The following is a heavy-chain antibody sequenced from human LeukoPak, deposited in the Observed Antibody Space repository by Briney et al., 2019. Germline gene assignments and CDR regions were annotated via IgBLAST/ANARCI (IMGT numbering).Heavy chain of an antibody. CDR2: IKQDGSEK. CDR1: GFNFNTYW. J-gene: IGHJ5*02. CDR3: ARESGITMLRGAHTP. D-gene: IGHD3-10*01. V-gene: IGHV3-7*01. Sequence: GGSLRLSCAASGFNFNTYWMSWVRQAPGKGLEWVANIKQDGSEKFYVDSMKGRFTISRDNAKNSLYLQMNSLRAEDTAVYYCARESGITMLRGAHTPWGQGILVTVSS.